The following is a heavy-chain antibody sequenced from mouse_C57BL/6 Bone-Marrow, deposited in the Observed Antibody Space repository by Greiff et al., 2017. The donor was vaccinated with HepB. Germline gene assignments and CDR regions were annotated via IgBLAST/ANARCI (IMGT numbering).Heavy chain of an antibody. Sequence: QVQLQQPGAELVKPGASVKLSCKASGYTFTSYWMQWVKQRPGQGLEWIGEIDPSDSDTNYNQKFKGKATLTVDTSSSTAYMQLSSLTSEDSAVYYCARSRWLLLFAYWGQGTLVTVSA. CDR1: GYTFTSYW. CDR2: IDPSDSDT. V-gene: IGHV1-50*01. CDR3: ARSRWLLLFAY. J-gene: IGHJ3*01. D-gene: IGHD2-3*01.